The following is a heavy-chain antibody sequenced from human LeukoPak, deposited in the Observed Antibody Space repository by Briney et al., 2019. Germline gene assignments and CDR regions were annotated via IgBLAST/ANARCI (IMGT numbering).Heavy chain of an antibody. D-gene: IGHD1-1*01. CDR2: IPDHGSNK. CDR3: AKDELMDY. J-gene: IGHJ4*02. CDR1: GFTFSTYG. Sequence: TGGSLRLSCAASGFTFSTYGMHWVRQAPGRGLEWVTFIPDHGSNKYYADSVKGRFTISRDNSKNTLYLQMNGLRPEDTAVYYCAKDELMDYWGQGTLVTVSS. V-gene: IGHV3-30*02.